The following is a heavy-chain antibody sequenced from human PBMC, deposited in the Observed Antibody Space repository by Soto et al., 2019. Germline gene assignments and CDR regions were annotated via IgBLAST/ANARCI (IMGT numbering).Heavy chain of an antibody. V-gene: IGHV3-48*03. CDR3: ASLYSSGWYYFDY. D-gene: IGHD6-19*01. CDR2: ISSSGSTI. Sequence: LRLSCAASGFTFSSYEMNWVRQAPGKGLEWASYISSSGSTIYYADSVKGRFTISRDNAKNSLYLQMNSLRAEDTAVYYCASLYSSGWYYFDYWGQGTLVTVSS. J-gene: IGHJ4*02. CDR1: GFTFSSYE.